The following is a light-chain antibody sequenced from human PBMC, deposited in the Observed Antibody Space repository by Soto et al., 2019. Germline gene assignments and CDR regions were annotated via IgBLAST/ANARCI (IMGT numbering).Light chain of an antibody. CDR3: QQRSNWPPIT. Sequence: EIVLTQSPATLSLSPGERATLSCRASQSVSSYLAWYQQKLGQAPRLLIYDASNRATGIPARFSGSVSGTDFTLTISSLEPEDFAVYYCQQRSNWPPITFGQGTRLEIK. CDR2: DAS. CDR1: QSVSSY. J-gene: IGKJ5*01. V-gene: IGKV3-11*01.